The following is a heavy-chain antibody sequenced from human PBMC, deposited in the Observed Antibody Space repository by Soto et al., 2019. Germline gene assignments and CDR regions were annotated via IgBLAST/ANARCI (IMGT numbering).Heavy chain of an antibody. V-gene: IGHV1-69*13. CDR1: GGTFSSYA. J-gene: IGHJ6*02. Sequence: ASVKVSCKASGGTFSSYAISWVRQAPGQGLEWMGGIIPIFGTANYAQKFQGRVTITADESTSTAYMELSSLRSEDTAVYYCASDGSVVVVPAASGNYYYGTDVWGQGTTVTVSS. CDR2: IIPIFGTA. CDR3: ASDGSVVVVPAASGNYYYGTDV. D-gene: IGHD2-2*01.